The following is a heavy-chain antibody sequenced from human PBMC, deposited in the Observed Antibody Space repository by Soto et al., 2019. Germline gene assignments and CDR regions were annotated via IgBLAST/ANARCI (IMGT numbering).Heavy chain of an antibody. Sequence: PGGSLRLSCAASGFTFSSYAMSWVRQAPGKGLEWVSAISGSGGSTYYADSVKGRFTISRDNSKNTLYLQMNSLRAEDTAVYYRAKGGQGGYDIGPWGQGTTVTVSS. V-gene: IGHV3-23*01. CDR1: GFTFSSYA. CDR3: AKGGQGGYDIGP. CDR2: ISGSGGST. D-gene: IGHD3-22*01. J-gene: IGHJ6*02.